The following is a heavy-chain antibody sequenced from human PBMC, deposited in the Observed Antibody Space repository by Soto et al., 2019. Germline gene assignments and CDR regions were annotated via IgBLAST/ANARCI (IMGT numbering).Heavy chain of an antibody. Sequence: PGGSLRLSCAASGFIFSSYEMNWVRQAPGKGLEWVSFISGTGSSIYYADSVKGRFTISRDNAKNSLYLQMNSLRAEDTAVYYCARLLLWPPHYWGQETLVTVSS. V-gene: IGHV3-48*03. D-gene: IGHD3-10*01. CDR1: GFIFSSYE. CDR3: ARLLLWPPHY. CDR2: ISGTGSSI. J-gene: IGHJ4*02.